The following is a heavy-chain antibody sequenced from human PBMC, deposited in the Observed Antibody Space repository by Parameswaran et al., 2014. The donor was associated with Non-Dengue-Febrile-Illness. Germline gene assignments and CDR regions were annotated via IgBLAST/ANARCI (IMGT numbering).Heavy chain of an antibody. CDR2: ISSSSSTI. J-gene: IGHJ3*02. Sequence: VRQAPGKGLEWVSYISSSSSTIYYADSVKGRFTISRDNAKNSLYLQMNSLRDEDTAVYYCAPRRDYCSSTSCFDAFDIWGQGTMVTVSS. D-gene: IGHD2-2*01. V-gene: IGHV3-48*02. CDR3: APRRDYCSSTSCFDAFDI.